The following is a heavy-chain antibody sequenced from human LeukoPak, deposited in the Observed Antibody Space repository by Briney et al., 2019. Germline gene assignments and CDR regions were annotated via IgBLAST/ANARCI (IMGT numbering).Heavy chain of an antibody. CDR2: INQSGTT. D-gene: IGHD1-1*01. Sequence: SETLSLTCAVFDGSSSGYFWTWFRLSPGRGLEWLGEINQSGTTNYNPSLKGRITISVDPSKSQFSLHLRSLTAADTAVYYCARGVEYWGPGTPVTVSS. J-gene: IGHJ4*02. V-gene: IGHV4-34*01. CDR1: DGSSSGYF. CDR3: ARGVEY.